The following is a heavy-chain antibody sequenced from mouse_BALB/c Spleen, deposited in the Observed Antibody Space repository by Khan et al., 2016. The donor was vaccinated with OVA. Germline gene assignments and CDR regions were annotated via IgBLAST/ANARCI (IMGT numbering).Heavy chain of an antibody. Sequence: QVQLQQSGAELARPGASVKMSCKASGYTFTSYTIHWIKVRPGQGLEWIGFINPSNGYTNYNQKFKDKATLTADKSSTTVHMQLSSLTSDDSAVYNCVRDGAYHRNDGWFAYWGQGTLVIVSA. J-gene: IGHJ3*01. CDR1: GYTFTSYT. D-gene: IGHD2-14*01. CDR3: VRDGAYHRNDGWFAY. V-gene: IGHV1-4*01. CDR2: INPSNGYT.